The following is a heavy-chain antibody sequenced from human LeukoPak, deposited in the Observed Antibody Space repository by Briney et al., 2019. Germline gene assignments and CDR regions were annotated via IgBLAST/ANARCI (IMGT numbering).Heavy chain of an antibody. CDR2: ISRSSSTL. D-gene: IGHD5-24*01. J-gene: IGHJ4*02. CDR3: ARDRTSGYNYASDY. CDR1: GFTFSSYD. Sequence: QPGGSLRLSCAASGFTFSSYDMNWVRQAPGKGLEWISYISRSSSTLYYADSVKGRFTISGDNAKNSLYLQMNSLRDDDTAVYYCARDRTSGYNYASDYWGQGTLVTVSS. V-gene: IGHV3-48*02.